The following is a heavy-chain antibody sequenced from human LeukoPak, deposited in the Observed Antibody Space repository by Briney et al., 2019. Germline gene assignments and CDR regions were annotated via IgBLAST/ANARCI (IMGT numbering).Heavy chain of an antibody. D-gene: IGHD3-3*01. CDR1: GGSITSDY. J-gene: IGHJ4*02. CDR3: ARWANFRGMESHYLDL. Sequence: SETLSLTCTVSGGSITSDYWSWIRQPPGKGLEWIGYVYYTGDTRYRSSLESRVTISVDTSKTHLSLKMTSVTAADTGVYFCARWANFRGMESHYLDLWGQGTLVTVSS. V-gene: IGHV4-59*01. CDR2: VYYTGDT.